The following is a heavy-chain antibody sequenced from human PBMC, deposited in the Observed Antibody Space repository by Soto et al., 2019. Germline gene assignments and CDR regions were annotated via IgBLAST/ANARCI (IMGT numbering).Heavy chain of an antibody. Sequence: QVQLVESGGGVVQPGRSLRLSCAASGFTFSSYGMHWVRQAPGKGLEWVAVISYDGSNKYYADSVKGRFTISRDNSKNTLYLPMNSLRAEDTAVYYCAKGVFRDIVVVVAASSPFDAFDIWGQGTMVTVSS. V-gene: IGHV3-30*18. CDR1: GFTFSSYG. CDR3: AKGVFRDIVVVVAASSPFDAFDI. J-gene: IGHJ3*02. CDR2: ISYDGSNK. D-gene: IGHD2-15*01.